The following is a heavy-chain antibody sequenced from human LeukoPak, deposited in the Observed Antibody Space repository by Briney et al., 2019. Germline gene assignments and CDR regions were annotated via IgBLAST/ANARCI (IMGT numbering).Heavy chain of an antibody. J-gene: IGHJ4*02. CDR3: ARVYYDFWSGYRPGYYFDY. V-gene: IGHV4-30-4*08. Sequence: SETLSLTCTVSGGSISSGDYYWSWIRQPPGKGLEWIGYIYYSGSTYYNPSLKSRVTISVDTSKNQFSLKLSSVTAADTAVYYCARVYYDFWSGYRPGYYFDYWGQGTPVTVSS. D-gene: IGHD3-3*01. CDR2: IYYSGST. CDR1: GGSISSGDYY.